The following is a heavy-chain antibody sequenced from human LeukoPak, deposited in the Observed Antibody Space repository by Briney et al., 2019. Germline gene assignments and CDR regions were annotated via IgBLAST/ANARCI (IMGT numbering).Heavy chain of an antibody. CDR2: VGTAGDT. D-gene: IGHD6-13*01. CDR3: ARDRGYSNGWYDY. CDR1: GFIFSNFD. J-gene: IGHJ4*02. Sequence: GGSLRLSCAASGFIFSNFDMHWVRQVTGKGLEWVSGVGTAGDTYYAGSVKGRFTISRENAKNSLYLQMNSLTAGDTAVYYCARDRGYSNGWYDYWGQGTLVSVSS. V-gene: IGHV3-13*04.